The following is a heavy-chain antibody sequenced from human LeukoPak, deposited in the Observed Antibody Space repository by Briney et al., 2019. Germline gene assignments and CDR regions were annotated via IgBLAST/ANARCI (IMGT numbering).Heavy chain of an antibody. V-gene: IGHV4-34*01. CDR2: INHSGST. CDR1: GGSFSGYY. D-gene: IGHD6-13*01. CDR3: ARDSSSPPDEFDY. Sequence: PSETLSLTCAVYGGSFSGYYWSWIRQPPGKGLEWIGEINHSGSTNYNPSLKSRVTISVDTSKNQFSLKLSSVTAADTAVYYCARDSSSPPDEFDYWGQGTLVTVSS. J-gene: IGHJ4*02.